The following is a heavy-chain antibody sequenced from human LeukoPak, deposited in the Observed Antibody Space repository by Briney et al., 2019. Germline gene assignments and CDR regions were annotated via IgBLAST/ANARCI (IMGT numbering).Heavy chain of an antibody. V-gene: IGHV3-43*01. CDR1: GFTFDDYT. D-gene: IGHD6-19*01. CDR3: AKDAYPRTSSGWYLFLAG. Sequence: GGSLRLSCAASGFTFDDYTMHWVRQAPGKGLEWVSLISWDGGSTYYADSVKGRFTISRDNSKNSLYLQMNSLRTEDTALYYCAKDAYPRTSSGWYLFLAGWGQGTLVTVSS. CDR2: ISWDGGST. J-gene: IGHJ4*02.